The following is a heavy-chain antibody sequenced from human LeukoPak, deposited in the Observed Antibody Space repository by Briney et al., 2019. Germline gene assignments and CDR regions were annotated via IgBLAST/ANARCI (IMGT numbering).Heavy chain of an antibody. J-gene: IGHJ4*02. CDR3: ARSRWELLPHFDY. CDR1: GGTFSSYA. D-gene: IGHD1-26*01. CDR2: IIPIFGTA. V-gene: IGHV1-69*13. Sequence: SVKVSCKASGGTFSSYAISWVRQAPGQGLEWMGGIIPIFGTANYAQKFQGRVTITADESTSTAYMELSSLRSEDTAVYYCARSRWELLPHFDYWGQGTLVTVSS.